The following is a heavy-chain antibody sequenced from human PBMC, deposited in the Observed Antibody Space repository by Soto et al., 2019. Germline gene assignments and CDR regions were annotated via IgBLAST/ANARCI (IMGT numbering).Heavy chain of an antibody. CDR1: GFTFSSYS. J-gene: IGHJ3*02. Sequence: PGGSLRLSCAASGFTFSSYSMNWVRQAPGKGLEWVSSISSSSSYIYYADSVKGRFTISRDNAKNSLYLQMNSLRAEDTAVYYCARQSRYYDSSGYGGDAFDICGQGTMLT. CDR2: ISSSSSYI. V-gene: IGHV3-21*01. CDR3: ARQSRYYDSSGYGGDAFDI. D-gene: IGHD3-22*01.